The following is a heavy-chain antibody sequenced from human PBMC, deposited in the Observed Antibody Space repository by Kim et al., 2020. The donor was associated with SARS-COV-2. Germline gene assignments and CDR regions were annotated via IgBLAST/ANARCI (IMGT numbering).Heavy chain of an antibody. D-gene: IGHD3-10*01. CDR3: ARLLAYYGSGGFDP. Sequence: NPSLKSRVTISVDTSKNQFSLKLSSVTAADTAVYYCARLLAYYGSGGFDPWGQGTLVTVSS. J-gene: IGHJ5*02. V-gene: IGHV4-59*08.